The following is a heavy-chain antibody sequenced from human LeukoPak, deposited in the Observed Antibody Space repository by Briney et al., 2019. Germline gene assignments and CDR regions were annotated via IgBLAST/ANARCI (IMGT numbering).Heavy chain of an antibody. V-gene: IGHV3-71*01. J-gene: IGHJ3*02. D-gene: IGHD3-16*02. Sequence: GGSLRLSCGASGFTFSSYGMSWVRQAPGKGLEWVGFIRSKTYGGTTEYAASVKGRVTISRDDSKSIAYLHMNSLRAEDTAVYYCARVPAGVIGMKDAFDIWGQGTMVTVSS. CDR2: IRSKTYGGTT. CDR3: ARVPAGVIGMKDAFDI. CDR1: GFTFSSYG.